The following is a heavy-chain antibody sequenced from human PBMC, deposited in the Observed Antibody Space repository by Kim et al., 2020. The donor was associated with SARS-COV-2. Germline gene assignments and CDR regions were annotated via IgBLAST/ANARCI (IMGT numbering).Heavy chain of an antibody. Sequence: GGSLRLSCVVSGFTFDNYAMSWVRQAPGKGLEWVSVVSGVGVNKFSADAVRGRFTISRDNSKKILYLQMNSLRDEDTALYYCEKMAVMDGYDYFYHYGMGVWGQGTTVTVSS. CDR3: EKMAVMDGYDYFYHYGMGV. J-gene: IGHJ6*02. V-gene: IGHV3-23*01. CDR1: GFTFDNYA. CDR2: VSGVGVNK. D-gene: IGHD5-12*01.